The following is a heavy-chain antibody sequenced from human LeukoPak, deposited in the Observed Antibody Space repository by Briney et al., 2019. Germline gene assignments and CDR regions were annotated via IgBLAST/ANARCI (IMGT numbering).Heavy chain of an antibody. CDR3: ARHYYYGSEDDRFDY. V-gene: IGHV4-39*01. J-gene: IGHJ4*02. D-gene: IGHD3-10*01. CDR2: IYYTGST. CDR1: GDSIRSSSYY. Sequence: SETLSLTCTVSGDSIRSSSYYWGWIRQPPGKGLEWIGSIYYTGSTYYSPSLKSRVTISVDTSKNQFSLKLSSVTAADTAVYYCARHYYYGSEDDRFDYWGQGTLVTVSS.